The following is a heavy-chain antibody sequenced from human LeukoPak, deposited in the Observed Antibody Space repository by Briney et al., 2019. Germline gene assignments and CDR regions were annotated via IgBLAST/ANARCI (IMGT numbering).Heavy chain of an antibody. V-gene: IGHV1-69*01. Sequence: SVKVSCKASGGTFSSYAISWVRQAPGQGLEWMGGIIPIFGTANYAQKFQGRVTITADESTGTAYMELSSLRSEDTAVYYCAGGFMGARGFDYWGQGTLVTVSS. CDR1: GGTFSSYA. CDR2: IIPIFGTA. J-gene: IGHJ4*02. CDR3: AGGFMGARGFDY. D-gene: IGHD1-26*01.